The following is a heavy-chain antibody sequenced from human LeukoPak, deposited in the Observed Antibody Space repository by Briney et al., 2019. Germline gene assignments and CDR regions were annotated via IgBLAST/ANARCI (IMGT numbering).Heavy chain of an antibody. D-gene: IGHD1-14*01. CDR3: AKDQGLYND. Sequence: GGSLRLSCAASGFTFSTYNMNWVRQAPGKGLEWVSSITSSSSYTFYADSVKGRFTISRDNSKNTLYLQMNSLRAEDTAVYYCAKDQGLYNDWGQGTLVTVSS. J-gene: IGHJ4*02. CDR1: GFTFSTYN. CDR2: ITSSSSYT. V-gene: IGHV3-21*04.